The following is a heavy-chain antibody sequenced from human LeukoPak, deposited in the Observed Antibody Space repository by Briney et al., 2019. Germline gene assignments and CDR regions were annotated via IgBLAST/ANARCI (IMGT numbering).Heavy chain of an antibody. V-gene: IGHV3-23*01. J-gene: IGHJ4*02. CDR2: VSGSGGYT. CDR3: AKDRPNYYDSSGHYYRRDGDY. Sequence: QPGGSLRLSCAASGFTFSSYAMSRVRQAPGKGLEWVSSVSGSGGYTYYAGSVKGRFTISRDNSKNTLYLQMNSLRAEDTAIYYCAKDRPNYYDSSGHYYRRDGDYWGQGTLVTVSS. D-gene: IGHD3-22*01. CDR1: GFTFSSYA.